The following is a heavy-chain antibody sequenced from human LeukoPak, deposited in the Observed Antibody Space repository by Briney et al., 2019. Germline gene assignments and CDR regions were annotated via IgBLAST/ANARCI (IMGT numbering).Heavy chain of an antibody. CDR1: GFTFSSYA. D-gene: IGHD3-22*01. Sequence: PGGSLRLSCAASGFTFSSYAMSWVRQAPGKGLEWVSAISGSGGSTYYADSVKGRFTISRDNSKNTLYLQMNSLRAEDTAVYYCAKEIEGSGYYYDSSGYPNWGQGTLVTVSS. J-gene: IGHJ4*02. V-gene: IGHV3-23*01. CDR3: AKEIEGSGYYYDSSGYPN. CDR2: ISGSGGST.